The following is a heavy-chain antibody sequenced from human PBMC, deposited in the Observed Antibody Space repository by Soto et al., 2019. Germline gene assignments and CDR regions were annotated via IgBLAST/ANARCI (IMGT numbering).Heavy chain of an antibody. J-gene: IGHJ4*02. D-gene: IGHD6-19*01. CDR1: GFTFNSYA. CDR2: ISDIGGTT. Sequence: EVQLLESGGGLVQPGRSLRLSCAASGFTFNSYAVSWVRQAPGKGLEWVSAISDIGGTTYYADSVKGRFTISRDNSKNTLYLQMKRLRAEDTAVYYCAREYSSAWKTVDYWGQGTLVTVSS. CDR3: AREYSSAWKTVDY. V-gene: IGHV3-23*01.